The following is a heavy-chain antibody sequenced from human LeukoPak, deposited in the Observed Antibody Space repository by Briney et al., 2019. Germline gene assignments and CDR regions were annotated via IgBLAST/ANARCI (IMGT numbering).Heavy chain of an antibody. V-gene: IGHV3-7*01. CDR2: IKQDGSEK. CDR3: ARVPGYSSSWPDNWFDP. CDR1: GFTVSSNS. J-gene: IGHJ5*02. D-gene: IGHD6-13*01. Sequence: GGSLRLSCTVSGFTVSSNSMSWVRQAPGKGLEWVANIKQDGSEKYYVDSVKGRFTISRDNAKNSLYLQMNSLRAEDTAVYYCARVPGYSSSWPDNWFDPWGQGTLVTVSS.